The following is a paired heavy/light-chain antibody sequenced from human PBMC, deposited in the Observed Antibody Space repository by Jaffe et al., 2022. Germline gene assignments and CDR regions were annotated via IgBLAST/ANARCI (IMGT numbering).Light chain of an antibody. Sequence: EIVLTQSPATLSLSPGERATLSCRASQSVSSFLAWYQQKPGQAPRLLIYDASNRATGIPARFSGSGSGTDFTLTISSLEPEDFAVYYCQQRTNWLNFGQGTRLEIK. J-gene: IGKJ5*01. CDR1: QSVSSF. CDR3: QQRTNWLN. V-gene: IGKV3-11*01. CDR2: DAS.
Heavy chain of an antibody. D-gene: IGHD2-8*02. CDR3: ASGYCARECYFDY. Sequence: QVHLMQSGAEVKKPGASVKVSCKASGYTFTGYYLHWVRQAPGQGLEWMGRVNPNSGDTNYAEKFQGRVTLTRDSSISTAYMDLSRLRSDDTAVYYCASGYCARECYFDYWGQGTLVTVSS. J-gene: IGHJ4*02. CDR2: VNPNSGDT. CDR1: GYTFTGYY. V-gene: IGHV1-2*06.